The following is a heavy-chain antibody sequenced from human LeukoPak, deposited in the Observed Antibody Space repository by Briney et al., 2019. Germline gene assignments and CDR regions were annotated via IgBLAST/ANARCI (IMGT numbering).Heavy chain of an antibody. Sequence: SETLSLTCTVSGGSISSGGYYWSWIRQHPGKGLEWIGYIYYSGSTYYNPSLKSRVTISVDTSKNQFSLKLSSVTAADTAVYYCARLPPYSNGMDVWGKGTTVTVSS. CDR1: GGSISSGGYY. D-gene: IGHD4-11*01. CDR3: ARLPPYSNGMDV. J-gene: IGHJ6*04. CDR2: IYYSGST. V-gene: IGHV4-31*03.